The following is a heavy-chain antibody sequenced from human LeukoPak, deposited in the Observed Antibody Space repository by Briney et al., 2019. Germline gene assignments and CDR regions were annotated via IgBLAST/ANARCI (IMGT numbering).Heavy chain of an antibody. V-gene: IGHV3-9*01. CDR1: GFTFDDYA. Sequence: GGSLRLSCAASGFTFDDYAMHWVRQAPGKGLEWVSGISWNSGSIGYADSVKGRFTISRDNAKNYLYLQMNSLRAEDTALYYCAKPQGKYYDFWSGLSGDYMDVWGKGTTVTVSS. J-gene: IGHJ6*03. CDR3: AKPQGKYYDFWSGLSGDYMDV. D-gene: IGHD3-3*01. CDR2: ISWNSGSI.